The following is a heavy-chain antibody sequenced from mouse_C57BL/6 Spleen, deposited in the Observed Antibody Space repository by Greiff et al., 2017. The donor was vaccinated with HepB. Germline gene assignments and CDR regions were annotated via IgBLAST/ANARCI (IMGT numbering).Heavy chain of an antibody. CDR1: GYTFTDYY. J-gene: IGHJ1*03. CDR3: ARGAMGNYWYFDV. Sequence: EVQLQQSGPELVKPGASVKISCKASGYTFTDYYMNWVKQSHGKSLEWIGDINPNNGGTSYNQKFKGKATLTVDKSSSTAYMELRSLTSEDSAVYYCARGAMGNYWYFDVWGTGTTVTVSS. D-gene: IGHD2-1*01. V-gene: IGHV1-26*01. CDR2: INPNNGGT.